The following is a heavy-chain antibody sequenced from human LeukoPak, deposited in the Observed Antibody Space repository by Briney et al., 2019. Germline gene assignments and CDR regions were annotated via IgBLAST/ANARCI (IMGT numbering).Heavy chain of an antibody. CDR1: GFTFSSYA. J-gene: IGHJ4*02. CDR3: AKDDDYGVPGRSFEY. CDR2: ISGSGGST. V-gene: IGHV3-23*01. D-gene: IGHD4-17*01. Sequence: GGSLRLSCAASGFTFSSYAMSWVRQAPGKGLEWVSAISGSGGSTYFADSVKGRFTISRDNSKNTLYLQMNSLRAEDTAVYYCAKDDDYGVPGRSFEYWGQGTLVTVSS.